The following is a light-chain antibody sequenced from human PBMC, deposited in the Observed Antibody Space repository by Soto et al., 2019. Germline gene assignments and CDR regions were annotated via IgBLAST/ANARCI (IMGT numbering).Light chain of an antibody. V-gene: IGKV1-17*01. CDR2: GAS. CDR3: QQLNSYPLT. CDR1: QTISTY. Sequence: DIQMTQSPSPLSASVGDRVTITCRASQTISTYLNWYQQKPGKAPKLLIYGASSLQSGVPSRFSGSGSGTEFTLTISSLQPEDFATYYCQQLNSYPLTFGGGTKVDNK. J-gene: IGKJ4*01.